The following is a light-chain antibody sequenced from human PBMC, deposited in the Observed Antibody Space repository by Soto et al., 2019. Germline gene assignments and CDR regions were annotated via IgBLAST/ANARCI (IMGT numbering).Light chain of an antibody. J-gene: IGLJ3*02. Sequence: QSVLTQPPSVSAAPGQKVTISCSGSSSNVGNNYVSWYQQLPGTAPQLLIYDNYKRPSGIPDRFSGSKSGTSATLAITGLQTGDEADYYCGAWDGSLSAGVFGGGTQVTVL. V-gene: IGLV1-51*01. CDR2: DNY. CDR1: SSNVGNNY. CDR3: GAWDGSLSAGV.